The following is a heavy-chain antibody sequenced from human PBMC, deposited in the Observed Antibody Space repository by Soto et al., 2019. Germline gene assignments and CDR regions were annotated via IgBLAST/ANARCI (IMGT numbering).Heavy chain of an antibody. D-gene: IGHD6-19*01. J-gene: IGHJ4*02. V-gene: IGHV3-30*18. CDR3: AKDFPSGWYSGPFDY. CDR2: ISYDGSNK. Sequence: GGSLRLSCAASGFTFSSYGMYWVRQAPGKGLEWVAVISYDGSNKYYADSVKGRFTISRDNSKNTLYLQMNSLRAEDTAVYYCAKDFPSGWYSGPFDYWGQGTLVTVSS. CDR1: GFTFSSYG.